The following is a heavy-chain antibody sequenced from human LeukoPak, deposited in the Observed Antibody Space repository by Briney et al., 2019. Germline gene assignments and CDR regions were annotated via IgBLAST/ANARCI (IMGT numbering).Heavy chain of an antibody. V-gene: IGHV1-18*01. CDR2: ISAYNGNT. J-gene: IGHJ6*03. D-gene: IGHD2-15*01. Sequence: ASVKVSCKASGYTFTSYGISWVRQAPGQGLEWMGWISAYNGNTNYAQKLQGRVTMTTDTSTSTAYMELRSLRSDDTAVYYCARTQDITYHYYYMDVWGKGTTVTVSS. CDR1: GYTFTSYG. CDR3: ARTQDITYHYYYMDV.